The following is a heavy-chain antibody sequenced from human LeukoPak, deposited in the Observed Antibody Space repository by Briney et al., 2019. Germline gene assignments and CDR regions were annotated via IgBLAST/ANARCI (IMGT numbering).Heavy chain of an antibody. V-gene: IGHV3-23*01. CDR3: AKGKLYYYDSSGHDY. J-gene: IGHJ4*02. CDR1: GFTFSSYA. Sequence: GGSLRLSCAASGFTFSSYAMSWVRQAPGKGLEWVSAISGSGGSTYYADSVKGRFTISRDNSKNTLYLQMNSLRAEDTAVYYCAKGKLYYYDSSGHDYWGQGTLVTVSS. D-gene: IGHD3-22*01. CDR2: ISGSGGST.